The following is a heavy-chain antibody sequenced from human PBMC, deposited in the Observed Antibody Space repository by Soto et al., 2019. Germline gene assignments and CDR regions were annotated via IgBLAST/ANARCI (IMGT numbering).Heavy chain of an antibody. J-gene: IGHJ4*02. CDR2: ISDNGFST. CDR1: GFTFSNYA. Sequence: EVPLVESGEGLVQPGGSLRLSCAASGFTFSNYAMHWVRQAPGKGLEYVSAISDNGFSTYYGDSVRGRFIISRDNSTNTLYLQMGSLRAEDMAVYYCARGPSTVATWLDYWGQGTLVTVSS. CDR3: ARGPSTVATWLDY. D-gene: IGHD4-17*01. V-gene: IGHV3-64*02.